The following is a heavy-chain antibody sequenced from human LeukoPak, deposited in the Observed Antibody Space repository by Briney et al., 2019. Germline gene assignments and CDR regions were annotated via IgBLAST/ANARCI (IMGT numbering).Heavy chain of an antibody. V-gene: IGHV1-2*06. J-gene: IGHJ3*02. CDR1: GYTFTGYY. CDR3: ARDWSNVWGSYRYETFDI. D-gene: IGHD3-16*02. Sequence: ASVKVSCKASGYTFTGYYMHWVRQAPGQGLEWMGRINPNSGGTNYAQKFQGRVTMTRDTSISTAYMELSRLRSDDTAVYYCARDWSNVWGSYRYETFDIWGQGTMVTVSS. CDR2: INPNSGGT.